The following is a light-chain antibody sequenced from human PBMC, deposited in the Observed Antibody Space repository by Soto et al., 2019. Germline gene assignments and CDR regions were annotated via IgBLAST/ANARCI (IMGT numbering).Light chain of an antibody. CDR3: QQYGSSSYT. CDR1: QRVSTNN. J-gene: IGKJ2*01. CDR2: GAS. V-gene: IGKV3-20*01. Sequence: DSVLTQSPDTLSLSPGERATPSCRASQRVSTNNLAWYQQKPGQAPRLLIYGASTRATGIPDRFSGSGSGTDFTLTISRLETEDYAVYYCQQYGSSSYTFGQGTRLAIK.